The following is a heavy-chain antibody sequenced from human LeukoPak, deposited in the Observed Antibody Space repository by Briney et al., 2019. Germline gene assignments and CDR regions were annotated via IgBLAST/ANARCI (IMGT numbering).Heavy chain of an antibody. Sequence: PSETLSLTCTVSGGSISSSSYYWGWIRQPPGKGLEWIGSIYYSGSTNYNPSLKSRVTISVDTSKNQFSLKLSSVTAADTAVYYCARDEGAGLDYWGQGTLVTVSS. CDR3: ARDEGAGLDY. CDR2: IYYSGST. CDR1: GGSISSSSYY. J-gene: IGHJ4*02. D-gene: IGHD1-26*01. V-gene: IGHV4-39*07.